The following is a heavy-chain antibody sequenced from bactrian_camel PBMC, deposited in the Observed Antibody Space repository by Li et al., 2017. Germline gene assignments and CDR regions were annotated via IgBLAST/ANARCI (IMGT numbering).Heavy chain of an antibody. Sequence: HVQLVESGGDSVQAGGSLRLSCSASGHTISAYCMGWYRQGPSTGREEIAVIDSGGGTSYADSVKGRFTISRDNAKNTVYLQMNDLKSDDTALYYCATTGFDFWGQGTQVTVS. CDR2: IDSGGGT. CDR3: ATTGFDF. CDR1: GHTISAYC. V-gene: IGHV3S53*01. J-gene: IGHJ6*01. D-gene: IGHD5*01.